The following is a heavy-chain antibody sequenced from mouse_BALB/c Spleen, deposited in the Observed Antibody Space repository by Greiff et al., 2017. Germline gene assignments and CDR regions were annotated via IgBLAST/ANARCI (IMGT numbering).Heavy chain of an antibody. V-gene: IGHV2-9*02. D-gene: IGHD1-2*01. CDR2: IWAGGST. CDR3: ARVHYYDKYFDY. J-gene: IGHJ2*01. Sequence: VQGVESGPGLVAPSQSLSITCTVSGFSLTSYGVHWVRQPPGKGLEWLGVIWAGGSTNYNSALMSRLSISKDNSKSQVFLKMNSLQTDDTAMYYCARVHYYDKYFDYWGQGTTLTVSS. CDR1: GFSLTSYG.